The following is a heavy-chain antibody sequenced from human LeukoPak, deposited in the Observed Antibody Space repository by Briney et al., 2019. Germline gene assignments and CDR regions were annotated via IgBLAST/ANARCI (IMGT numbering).Heavy chain of an antibody. CDR3: ATGLPRGPSIAARPD. CDR2: IKQDGSEK. V-gene: IGHV3-7*01. CDR1: GFAFSSYW. D-gene: IGHD6-6*01. Sequence: GGSLRLSCAASGFAFSSYWMSWVRQAPGKGLEWVANIKQDGSEKYYVDSVKGRFTISRDNAKNSLYLQMNSLRAEDTAVYYCATGLPRGPSIAARPDWGQGTLVTVSS. J-gene: IGHJ4*02.